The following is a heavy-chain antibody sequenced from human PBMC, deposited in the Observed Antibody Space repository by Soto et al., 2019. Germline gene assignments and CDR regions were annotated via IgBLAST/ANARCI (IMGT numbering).Heavy chain of an antibody. D-gene: IGHD6-19*01. V-gene: IGHV3-74*01. CDR1: GFTFSSYW. CDR3: ARDSGWYGAFDI. Sequence: GGSLRLSCAASGFTFSSYWMHWVRQAPGKGLVWVSRINSDGSSTSYADSVKGRFTISRDNAKSTLYLQMNSLRAEDTAVYYCARDSGWYGAFDIWGQGTMVTVSS. J-gene: IGHJ3*02. CDR2: INSDGSST.